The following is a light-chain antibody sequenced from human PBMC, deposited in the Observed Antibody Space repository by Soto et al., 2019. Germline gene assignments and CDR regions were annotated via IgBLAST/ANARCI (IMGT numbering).Light chain of an antibody. CDR3: QQYGSSPLLT. J-gene: IGKJ4*01. Sequence: IVLTQSPGTLSLSPGERATLSCRASQSVSSNLLAWYQQKPGQAPRLLLYDASTRATGIPARFSGSGSGTDLTLTISRLETEDFAVYYCQQYGSSPLLTFGGGTKVDIK. CDR1: QSVSSNL. V-gene: IGKV3-20*01. CDR2: DAS.